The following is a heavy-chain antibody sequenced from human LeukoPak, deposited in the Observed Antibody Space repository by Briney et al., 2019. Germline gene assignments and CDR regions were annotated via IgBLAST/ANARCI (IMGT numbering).Heavy chain of an antibody. V-gene: IGHV3-33*01. J-gene: IGHJ4*02. Sequence: PGGSLRLSCAASGFTFSSYGMHWDRQAPGKGLEWVAVIWYDGSNKYYADSVKGRFTISRDNSKNTLYLQMNSLRAEDTAVYYCARDKRYYYDSSGYLSLDYWGQGTLVTVSS. CDR1: GFTFSSYG. CDR3: ARDKRYYYDSSGYLSLDY. D-gene: IGHD3-22*01. CDR2: IWYDGSNK.